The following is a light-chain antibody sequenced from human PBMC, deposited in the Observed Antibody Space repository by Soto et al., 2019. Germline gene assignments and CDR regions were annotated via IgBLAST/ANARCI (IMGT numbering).Light chain of an antibody. CDR1: QTISSW. J-gene: IGKJ1*01. CDR2: KAS. Sequence: DVRMTQSPATLSGSVGERVTITCRASQTISSWLAWYQQKPGKAPKLLIYKASTLKSGVPSRFSGSGSGTEFTLTISSLQPDDFATYYCQHYNSYPEAVGQGTKVDI. V-gene: IGKV1-5*03. CDR3: QHYNSYPEA.